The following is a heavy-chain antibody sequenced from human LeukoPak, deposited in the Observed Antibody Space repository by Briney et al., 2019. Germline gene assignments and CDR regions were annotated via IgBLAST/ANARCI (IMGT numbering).Heavy chain of an antibody. CDR1: GYTFNRFY. CDR3: ARDISTFSGTFPGGDH. CDR2: VNPSDGYT. D-gene: IGHD1-26*01. Sequence: ASVKVSCKASGYTFNRFYIHWVRQARGQGLECMGIVNPSDGYTTYAQKFQGRVTMTRDMSTSTVYMELSSLTSDDTAMYFCARDISTFSGTFPGGDHWGQGTLVTVSS. J-gene: IGHJ4*02. V-gene: IGHV1-46*02.